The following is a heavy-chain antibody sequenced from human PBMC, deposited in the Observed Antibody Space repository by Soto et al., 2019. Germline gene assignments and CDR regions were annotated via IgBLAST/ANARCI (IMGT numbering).Heavy chain of an antibody. CDR2: INHSGST. CDR3: ARYNWNGFYFDY. Sequence: PSETLSLTCAVYAGSFSDHSWTWIRQPPGKALEWIGQINHSGSTNYNPSLKSRVTISVDKSKNQFSLKLSSVTAADTAVYYCARYNWNGFYFDYWGQGTLVTVSS. V-gene: IGHV4-34*01. D-gene: IGHD1-20*01. CDR1: AGSFSDHS. J-gene: IGHJ4*02.